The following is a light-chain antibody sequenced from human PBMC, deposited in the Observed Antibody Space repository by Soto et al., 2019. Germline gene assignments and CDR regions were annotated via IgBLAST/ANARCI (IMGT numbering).Light chain of an antibody. CDR3: SSCAGSDNSKV. V-gene: IGLV2-8*01. CDR1: RSDVGSCVY. Sequence: QSALTQPPSASGSPGQSVTISCTGTRSDVGSCVYVSWYQQHPGKAPKLILYEVTKRPSGVPDRFSGSRSGNTASLTVSGLQAEDEAEYCCSSCAGSDNSKVFGGGTKLTVL. CDR2: EVT. J-gene: IGLJ2*01.